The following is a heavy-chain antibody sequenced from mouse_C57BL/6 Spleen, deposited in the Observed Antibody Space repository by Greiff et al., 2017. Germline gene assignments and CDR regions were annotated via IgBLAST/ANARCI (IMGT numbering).Heavy chain of an antibody. CDR1: GFNIKDYY. V-gene: IGHV14-1*01. CDR2: IDPEDGDT. CDR3: TNHIFPDHYGSPAWFAY. J-gene: IGHJ3*01. D-gene: IGHD1-1*01. Sequence: EVQLKQSGAELVRPGASVKLSCTASGFNIKDYYMHWVKQRPEQGLEWIGRIDPEDGDTEYAPKFQGKATMTADTSSNTAYLQLSSLTSEDTAVYYCTNHIFPDHYGSPAWFAYWGQGTLVTVSA.